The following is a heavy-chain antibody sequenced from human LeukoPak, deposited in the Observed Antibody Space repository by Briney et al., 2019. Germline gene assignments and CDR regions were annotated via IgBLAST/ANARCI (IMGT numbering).Heavy chain of an antibody. D-gene: IGHD3-22*01. V-gene: IGHV4-4*07. Sequence: PSETLSLTCKVSRGSITDYYWSWIRQPAGKGLEWIGRIYTSGSTNYNPSLKSRVTMSVDTSKNQFSLKLSSVTAADTAVYYCARDRLYYYDSSGYDAFDIWGQGTMVTVSS. J-gene: IGHJ3*02. CDR3: ARDRLYYYDSSGYDAFDI. CDR1: RGSITDYY. CDR2: IYTSGST.